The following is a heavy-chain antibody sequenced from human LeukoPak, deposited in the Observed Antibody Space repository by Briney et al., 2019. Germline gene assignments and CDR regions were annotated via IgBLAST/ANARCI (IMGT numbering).Heavy chain of an antibody. CDR3: ARAGYCSSISCYNPVYFDY. J-gene: IGHJ4*02. CDR1: GYTFTSYG. CDR2: ISAYNGNT. D-gene: IGHD2-2*02. Sequence: ASVKVSCKASGYTFTSYGISWVRQAPGQGLEWMGWISAYNGNTNYAQKLQGRGTMTTDKSTSTVYMELRSLRSDDTAVYYCARAGYCSSISCYNPVYFDYWGQGTLVTVSS. V-gene: IGHV1-18*01.